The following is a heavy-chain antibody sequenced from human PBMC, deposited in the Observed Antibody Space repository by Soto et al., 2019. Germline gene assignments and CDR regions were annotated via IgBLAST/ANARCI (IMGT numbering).Heavy chain of an antibody. Sequence: SVKVSCTASGGTFSSYAISWVRQAPGQGLEWMGGIIPIFGTANYAQKFQGRVTITADESTSTAYMELSSLRSEDTAVYYCARGDWSSTSCYNRNWFDPWGQGTLVTVSS. V-gene: IGHV1-69*13. CDR1: GGTFSSYA. CDR3: ARGDWSSTSCYNRNWFDP. D-gene: IGHD2-2*01. CDR2: IIPIFGTA. J-gene: IGHJ5*02.